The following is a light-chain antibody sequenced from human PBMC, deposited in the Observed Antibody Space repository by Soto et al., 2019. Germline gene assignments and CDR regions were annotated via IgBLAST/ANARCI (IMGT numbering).Light chain of an antibody. Sequence: QSALTQPASVSGSPGQSITISCTGTSSDVGDYDYVSWYQQHPGKAPKLMIYEVRNRPSGVSNRFSGSKSGNTASLAISGLQAEDEANYYCSSYTNSNTWVFGGGPKLTVL. J-gene: IGLJ3*02. CDR1: SSDVGDYDY. CDR2: EVR. CDR3: SSYTNSNTWV. V-gene: IGLV2-14*01.